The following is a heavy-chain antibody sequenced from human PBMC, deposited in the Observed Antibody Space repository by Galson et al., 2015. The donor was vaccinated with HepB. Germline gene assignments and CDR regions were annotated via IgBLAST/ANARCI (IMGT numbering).Heavy chain of an antibody. D-gene: IGHD3-3*01. CDR3: AHRQGIFGVGSYWFDP. CDR1: GFSLSSNGVG. CDR2: IYWNDDK. Sequence: PALVKPTQTLTLTCTFSGFSLSSNGVGVGWIRQPPGKALEWLALIYWNDDKRYSPSLKSRLTITKDTSKNQVVLTMTNMDPVDTATYYCAHRQGIFGVGSYWFDPWGQGTLVTVSS. J-gene: IGHJ5*02. V-gene: IGHV2-5*01.